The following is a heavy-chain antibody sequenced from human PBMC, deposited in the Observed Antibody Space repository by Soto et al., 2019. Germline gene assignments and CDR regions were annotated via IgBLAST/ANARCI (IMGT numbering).Heavy chain of an antibody. CDR2: MNPNSGNT. V-gene: IGHV1-8*01. D-gene: IGHD3-10*01. J-gene: IGHJ3*02. CDR3: ARGINYYDSGDDAFDI. Sequence: QVQLVQSGAEVKKPGASVKVSCKASGYTFTSYDINCVRQATGQGLEWMGWMNPNSGNTGYAQKFQGRFTMTRNTPISTAYMELSSLRSEDTAVYYCARGINYYDSGDDAFDIWGQGTMVTVSS. CDR1: GYTFTSYD.